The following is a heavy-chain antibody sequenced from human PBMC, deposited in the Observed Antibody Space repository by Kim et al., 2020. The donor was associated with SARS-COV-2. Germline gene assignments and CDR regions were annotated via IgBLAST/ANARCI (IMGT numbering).Heavy chain of an antibody. CDR3: ATEAGIEYDDYGFDP. V-gene: IGHV4-31*02. Sequence: PSLKSRVTISVDTSKNQFSLKLSSVTAADTAVYYWATEAGIEYDDYGFDPWGQGTLVTVSS. D-gene: IGHD4-17*01. J-gene: IGHJ5*02.